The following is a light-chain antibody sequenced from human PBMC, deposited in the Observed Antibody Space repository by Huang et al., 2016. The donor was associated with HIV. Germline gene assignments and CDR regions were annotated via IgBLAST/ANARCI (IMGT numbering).Light chain of an antibody. Sequence: EIIMTQSPATLSLSPGDGASLACRANQSVATNLAWYLHRPGQSPRILIFGAYTRASGLPGRFSGSGSGTQFTLTVSCLQSEDFAVYYCQQYHNWPYTFGQGTKLEI. CDR1: QSVATN. V-gene: IGKV3-15*01. CDR3: QQYHNWPYT. J-gene: IGKJ2*01. CDR2: GAY.